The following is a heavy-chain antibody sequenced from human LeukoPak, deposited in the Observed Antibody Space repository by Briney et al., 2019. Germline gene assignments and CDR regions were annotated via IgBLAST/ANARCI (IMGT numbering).Heavy chain of an antibody. J-gene: IGHJ4*02. CDR2: ISAYNGNT. CDR3: ARDLQYYYGSGSDF. CDR1: GYTFTSYD. D-gene: IGHD3-10*01. V-gene: IGHV1-18*04. Sequence: ASVKVCCKASGYTFTSYDISWVRQAPGQGLEWMGWISAYNGNTNYAQKLQGRVTMTTDTSTSTAYMELRSLRSDDTAVYYCARDLQYYYGSGSDFWGQGTLVTVPS.